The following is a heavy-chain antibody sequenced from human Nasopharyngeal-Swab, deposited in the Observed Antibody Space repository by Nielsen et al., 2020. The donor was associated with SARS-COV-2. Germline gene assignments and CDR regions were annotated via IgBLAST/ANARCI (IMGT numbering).Heavy chain of an antibody. J-gene: IGHJ4*02. Sequence: WIRQPPGKGLEWVAVISYDGSNKCYADSVKGRFTISRDNSKNTLYLQMNSLRAEDTAVYYCARDLSYYDSSGYPGDYWGQGTLVTVSS. V-gene: IGHV3-30-3*01. CDR3: ARDLSYYDSSGYPGDY. D-gene: IGHD3-22*01. CDR2: ISYDGSNK.